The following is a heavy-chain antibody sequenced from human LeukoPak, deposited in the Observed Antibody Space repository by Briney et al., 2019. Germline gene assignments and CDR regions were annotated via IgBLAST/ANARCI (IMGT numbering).Heavy chain of an antibody. CDR3: ARDLEYSTGFDY. CDR2: ISSTGTYI. D-gene: IGHD5-18*01. Sequence: GESLRLSCATSGFTFSSSTFGSYSMNWVRQAPGKGLEWVSSISSTGTYIYYTDSVKGRFTISRDTANSLLYLQMNSLRADDTAVYYCARDLEYSTGFDYWGQGTLVTVSS. J-gene: IGHJ4*02. CDR1: GFTFSSSTFGSYS. V-gene: IGHV3-21*01.